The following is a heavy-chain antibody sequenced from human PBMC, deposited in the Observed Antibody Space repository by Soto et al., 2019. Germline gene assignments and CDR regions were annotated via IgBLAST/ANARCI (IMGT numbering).Heavy chain of an antibody. D-gene: IGHD2-2*01. Sequence: QVQLVECGGGVVPPGRYLRLSCAASGFPFSSYAMHCVRQAPGKGLEWAAVISYDGSNKYYADSVKGRFTISRDNPKNTRYLQMNSQRAEDTTVYYCARDQVVPAAMRYYFDYWGQGTLVTVSS. J-gene: IGHJ4*02. CDR1: GFPFSSYA. CDR3: ARDQVVPAAMRYYFDY. V-gene: IGHV3-30-3*01. CDR2: ISYDGSNK.